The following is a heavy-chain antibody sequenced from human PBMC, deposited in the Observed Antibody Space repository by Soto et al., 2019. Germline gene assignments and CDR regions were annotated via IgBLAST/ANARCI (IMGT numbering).Heavy chain of an antibody. CDR3: AREWELPNYYGMDV. Sequence: PVGSLRLSCAASGFTVSSNYMSWVRQAPGKGLEWVSVICSGGSTYYADSVKGRFTISRDNSKNTVHLQMNSLRAEDTAVYYCAREWELPNYYGMDVWGQGTTVTV. CDR2: ICSGGST. J-gene: IGHJ6*02. V-gene: IGHV3-53*01. D-gene: IGHD1-26*01. CDR1: GFTVSSNY.